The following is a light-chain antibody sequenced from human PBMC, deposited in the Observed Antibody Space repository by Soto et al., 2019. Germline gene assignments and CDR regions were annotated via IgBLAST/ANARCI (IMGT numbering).Light chain of an antibody. CDR3: QQYKNWPLYT. Sequence: EIVMTQSPATLSVSPGERATLSCRARQSVNSNLAWYRQKPGQAPRLLIYGASTRATGIPDRLSGSGSGTEFTLTISSLQSEDFAVYYCQQYKNWPLYTFGQGNKLEIQ. V-gene: IGKV3-15*01. CDR1: QSVNSN. J-gene: IGKJ2*01. CDR2: GAS.